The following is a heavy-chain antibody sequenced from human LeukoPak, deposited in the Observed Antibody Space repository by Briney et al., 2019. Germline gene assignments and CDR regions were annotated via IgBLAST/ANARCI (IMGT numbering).Heavy chain of an antibody. CDR3: AKSLAYSYGRSRDY. CDR1: GFTFSSYA. J-gene: IGHJ4*02. D-gene: IGHD5-18*01. CDR2: ISGSGGST. Sequence: GGSLRLSCAASGFTFSSYAMSWVRQAPGKGLEWVSAISGSGGSTYYADSVKGRFTISRDNSKNTLYLQMNSLRAEDTAVYYCAKSLAYSYGRSRDYWGQGTLVTVSS. V-gene: IGHV3-23*01.